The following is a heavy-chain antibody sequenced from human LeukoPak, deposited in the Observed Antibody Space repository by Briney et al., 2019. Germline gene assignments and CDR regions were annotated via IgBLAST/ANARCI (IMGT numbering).Heavy chain of an antibody. J-gene: IGHJ6*03. CDR2: INPNSGGT. CDR1: GYTFTSYG. Sequence: SVKVSCKAFGYTFTSYGISWVRQAPGQGLEWMGWINPNSGGTNYAQKLQGRVTMTTDTSTSTAYMELRSLRSDDTAVYYCARTARTGDFWSGYYYYMDVWGKGTTVTVSS. D-gene: IGHD3-3*01. CDR3: ARTARTGDFWSGYYYYMDV. V-gene: IGHV1-18*01.